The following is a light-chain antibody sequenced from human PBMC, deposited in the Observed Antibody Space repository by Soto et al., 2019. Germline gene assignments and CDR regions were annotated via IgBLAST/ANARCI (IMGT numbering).Light chain of an antibody. CDR3: HSYDSFAHWV. Sequence: NFMLTQPHSVSESPGKTVTISCTRSGGSIANNYVQWYQQRPGSAPTPVIFQDNERPSGVPDRFSGSIDSSSNSASLTISGLRTEDEADYYCHSYDSFAHWVFGGGTRLTVL. CDR2: QDN. J-gene: IGLJ3*02. V-gene: IGLV6-57*04. CDR1: GGSIANNY.